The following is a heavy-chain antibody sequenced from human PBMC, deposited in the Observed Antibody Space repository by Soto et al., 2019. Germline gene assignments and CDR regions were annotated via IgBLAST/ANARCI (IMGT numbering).Heavy chain of an antibody. D-gene: IGHD5-12*01. V-gene: IGHV4-31*03. J-gene: IGHJ5*02. CDR3: ARGGYGGNEFWFDP. CDR1: GGSISSGGYY. Sequence: SETLSLTCTVSGGSISSGGYYWSWIRQHPGKGLEWIGYIYYSGSTYYNPSLKSRVTISVDTSKNQFPLKLSSVTAADTAVYYCARGGYGGNEFWFDPWGQGTLVTVSS. CDR2: IYYSGST.